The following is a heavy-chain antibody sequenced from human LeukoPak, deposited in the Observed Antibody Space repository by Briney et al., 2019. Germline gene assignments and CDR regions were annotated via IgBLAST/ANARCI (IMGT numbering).Heavy chain of an antibody. CDR2: ITSSSSTT. D-gene: IGHD3-10*01. V-gene: IGHV3-48*04. Sequence: GSLRLSCAASGFTFSSYNMNWVRQAPGKGLEWISFITSSSSTTYYADSVKGRFTISRDNAKNSLYLQMNSLRAEDTAVYYCARDRFGYYYGSGTYNYFDYWGQGTLVTVSS. CDR3: ARDRFGYYYGSGTYNYFDY. J-gene: IGHJ4*02. CDR1: GFTFSSYN.